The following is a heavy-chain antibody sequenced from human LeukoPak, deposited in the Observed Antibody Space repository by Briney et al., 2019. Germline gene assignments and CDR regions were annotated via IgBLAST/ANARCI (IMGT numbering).Heavy chain of an antibody. J-gene: IGHJ6*02. Sequence: GGSLRLSCAASGFTFSDYYMSWIRQAPGKGLEWVSYISSSGSTIYYADSVKGRFTISRDNAKNSLYLQMNSLRAEDTAVYYCARVPRIRLGELSASTDYYYYYSMDVWGQGTTVTVSS. CDR1: GFTFSDYY. V-gene: IGHV3-11*01. CDR3: ARVPRIRLGELSASTDYYYYYSMDV. D-gene: IGHD3-16*02. CDR2: ISSSGSTI.